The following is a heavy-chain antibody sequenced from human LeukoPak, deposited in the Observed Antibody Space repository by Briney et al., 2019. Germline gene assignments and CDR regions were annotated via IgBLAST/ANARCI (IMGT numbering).Heavy chain of an antibody. J-gene: IGHJ4*02. Sequence: PGGSLRLSCAASGFTFSSYGMHLVRQAPGKGLEWVAVIWYDGSNKYYADSVKGRFTISRDNSKNTLYLQMNSLRAEDTAVYYCARDQGFWSGYYTPLGYWGQGTLVTVSS. CDR3: ARDQGFWSGYYTPLGY. D-gene: IGHD3-3*01. CDR2: IWYDGSNK. CDR1: GFTFSSYG. V-gene: IGHV3-33*01.